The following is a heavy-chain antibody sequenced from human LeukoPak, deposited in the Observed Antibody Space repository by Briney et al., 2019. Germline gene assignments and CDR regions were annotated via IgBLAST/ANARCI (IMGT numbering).Heavy chain of an antibody. CDR1: GGSISSGGYY. CDR3: ARGYGDFRVEGRYFHS. D-gene: IGHD4-17*01. Sequence: PSETLSLTCTVSGGSISSGGYYWSWLRQPPGKGLEWLGYIYHSGSTYYNPSLKSRVTISVDRSKNQFSLKLSSVTAADTAVYYCARGYGDFRVEGRYFHSWGQGTLVTVSS. CDR2: IYHSGST. V-gene: IGHV4-30-2*01. J-gene: IGHJ4*02.